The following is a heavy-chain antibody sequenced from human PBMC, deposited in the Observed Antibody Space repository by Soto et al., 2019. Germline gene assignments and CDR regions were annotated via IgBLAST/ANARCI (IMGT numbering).Heavy chain of an antibody. CDR1: GGSISSSNW. Sequence: PSETLSLTCAVSGGSISSSNWWSWVRQPPGKGLEWIGEIYHSGSTNYNPSLKSRVTISVDKSKNQFSLKLSSVTAADTAVYYCARALIDFWSGYSGYYFDYWGQGTLVTVSS. J-gene: IGHJ4*02. CDR2: IYHSGST. V-gene: IGHV4-4*02. D-gene: IGHD3-3*01. CDR3: ARALIDFWSGYSGYYFDY.